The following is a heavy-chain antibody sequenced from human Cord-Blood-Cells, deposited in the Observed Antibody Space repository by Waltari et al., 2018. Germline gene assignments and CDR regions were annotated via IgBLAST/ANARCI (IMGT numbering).Heavy chain of an antibody. CDR1: GGTFSSYA. CDR3: ARESGIAVAGTLVYYYGMDV. CDR2: IIPICGTA. D-gene: IGHD6-19*01. V-gene: IGHV1-69*01. Sequence: QVQLVQSGAEVKKPGSSVKVSCKASGGTFSSYAISWVRQAPGQGLEWMGGIIPICGTANYAQKFQGRVTITADESTRTAYMELSSLRSEETGVYYCARESGIAVAGTLVYYYGMDVWGQGTTVTVS. J-gene: IGHJ6*02.